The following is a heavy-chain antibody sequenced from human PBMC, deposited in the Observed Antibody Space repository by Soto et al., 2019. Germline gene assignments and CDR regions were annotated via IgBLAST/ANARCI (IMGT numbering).Heavy chain of an antibody. D-gene: IGHD1-20*01. CDR1: GDPISNYY. CDR2: VHDSGST. CDR3: ARGTRALITSFFAY. Sequence: SETLSLTCTVSGDPISNYYWSWIRQTPGRGLEWIGCVHDSGSTDYNPSLKARVTISLHTSKSQFSLSLRSATAADTATYYCARGTRALITSFFAYWGQGIPVTVSS. V-gene: IGHV4-59*01. J-gene: IGHJ4*02.